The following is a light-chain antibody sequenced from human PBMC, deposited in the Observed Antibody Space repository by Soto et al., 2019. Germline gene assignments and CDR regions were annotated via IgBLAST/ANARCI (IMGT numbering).Light chain of an antibody. V-gene: IGKV3-15*01. J-gene: IGKJ1*01. CDR1: QSVSSN. Sequence: PQYVSTGERATLSCRASQSVSSNLAWYQQKPGQAPRLLIYGASTGATGIPARFSGSGSGTEFTLTISSLQSEDFAVYYCQQYNNWPPWTFAQGTKV. CDR2: GAS. CDR3: QQYNNWPPWT.